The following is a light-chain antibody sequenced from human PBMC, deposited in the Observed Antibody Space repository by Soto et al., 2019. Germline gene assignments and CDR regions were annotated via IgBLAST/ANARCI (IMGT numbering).Light chain of an antibody. Sequence: QSVLTQPRSVSGSPGQSVTISCTGTSCDVGRYNYVSWYQHHPGKAPKVMIYDVSQRPSGVPDRFSGSKSGNTASLTISGLQAEDEADYYCCSYAGRFYFFGTGTKVTVL. V-gene: IGLV2-11*02. CDR1: SCDVGRYNY. CDR3: CSYAGRFYF. J-gene: IGLJ1*01. CDR2: DVS.